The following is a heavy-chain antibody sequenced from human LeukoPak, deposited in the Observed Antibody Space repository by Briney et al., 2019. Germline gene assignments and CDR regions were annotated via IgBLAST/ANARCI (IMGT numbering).Heavy chain of an antibody. D-gene: IGHD6-6*01. CDR1: GFTFSSYG. CDR3: AKGVYSSWYYYYMDV. J-gene: IGHJ6*03. V-gene: IGHV3-30*02. Sequence: GGSLRLSCTASGFTFSSYGMYWVRQAPGKGLEWVAFIRYDGSNKYYADSVKGRFTISRDNSKNTLYLQMNSLRAEDTAVYYCAKGVYSSWYYYYMDVWGKGTTVTISS. CDR2: IRYDGSNK.